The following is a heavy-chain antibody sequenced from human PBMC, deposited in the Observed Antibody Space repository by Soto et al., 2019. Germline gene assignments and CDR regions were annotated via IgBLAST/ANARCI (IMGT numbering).Heavy chain of an antibody. D-gene: IGHD3-3*01. CDR2: IYHSGST. V-gene: IGHV4-4*02. Sequence: QVQLQESGPGLVKPSGTLSLTCAVSGGSISSSNWWSWVRQPPGKGLEWIGEIYHSGSTNYNPSLKSRVTIAVDKSKSQFSLKLSSVTAADTAVYYCESRGAYDFWSRVRYWGQGTLVTVSS. J-gene: IGHJ4*02. CDR1: GGSISSSNW. CDR3: ESRGAYDFWSRVRY.